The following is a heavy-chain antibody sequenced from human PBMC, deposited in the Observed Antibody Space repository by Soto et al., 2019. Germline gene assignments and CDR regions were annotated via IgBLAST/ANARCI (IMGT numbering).Heavy chain of an antibody. Sequence: AYVKVSCKAPGYSFTDYHIHWVRQAPRQWLEILGRINPKSGVTSTAQKFQGWVTITTDTSISTASMELTRLTSDDTAIYYCARGDSTDCSNGVCSFFYYHDLDVWGQGTTVTVSS. CDR1: GYSFTDYH. CDR3: ARGDSTDCSNGVCSFFYYHDLDV. D-gene: IGHD2-8*01. CDR2: INPKSGVT. V-gene: IGHV1-2*04. J-gene: IGHJ6*02.